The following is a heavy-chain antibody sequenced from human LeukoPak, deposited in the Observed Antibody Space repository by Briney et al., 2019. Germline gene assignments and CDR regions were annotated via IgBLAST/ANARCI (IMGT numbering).Heavy chain of an antibody. Sequence: GGSLGLSCAASGFTFSSYWMHWVRQAPGKGLMWVSRINSDGSSTSYADSVKGRFTISRDNAKNTLYLQMNSLRAEDTAVFYCARVGQAGYVGYPLDYRGQGTLVTVSS. V-gene: IGHV3-74*01. CDR1: GFTFSSYW. D-gene: IGHD5-12*01. CDR2: INSDGSST. J-gene: IGHJ4*02. CDR3: ARVGQAGYVGYPLDY.